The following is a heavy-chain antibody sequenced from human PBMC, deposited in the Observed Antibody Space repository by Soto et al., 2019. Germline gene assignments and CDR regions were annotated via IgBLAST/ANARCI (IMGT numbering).Heavy chain of an antibody. CDR1: GFIFKNYA. D-gene: IGHD1-1*01. V-gene: IGHV3-30-3*01. CDR2: ISYDGSNK. Sequence: QVQLVDSGGGVVQPGRSLRLSCAASGFIFKNYAMHWVRQAPGKGLEWVAVISYDGSNKYYADSVKGRFTISRDNSKNTLSLQMNSLTAEDTAVYYCARNDWNQYYCDYWGQGTPVTVSS. CDR3: ARNDWNQYYCDY. J-gene: IGHJ4*02.